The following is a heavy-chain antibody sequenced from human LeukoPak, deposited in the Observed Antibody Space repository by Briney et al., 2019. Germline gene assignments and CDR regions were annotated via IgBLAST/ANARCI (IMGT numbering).Heavy chain of an antibody. Sequence: PGRSLRLSCAASGLTFSNYGMHWVRQAPGKGLEWVAVIWYDGSNKYYADSVKGRFTISRDNTENTLYLHMNSLRAEDTAVYYCAKLRSKYWFDPWGQGTLVTVSS. CDR2: IWYDGSNK. D-gene: IGHD4-11*01. CDR1: GLTFSNYG. J-gene: IGHJ5*02. CDR3: AKLRSKYWFDP. V-gene: IGHV3-33*06.